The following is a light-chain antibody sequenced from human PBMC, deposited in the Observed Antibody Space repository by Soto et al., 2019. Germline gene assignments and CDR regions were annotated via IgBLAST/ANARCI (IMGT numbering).Light chain of an antibody. CDR1: QGITGW. J-gene: IGKJ1*01. Sequence: DIQLTQSPSTLSASVGDRVTITCRASQGITGWLAWYQQKPGKAPNLLIYDASNVQSGVPPRFSGSGSGTEFTLTISSLQPDDFATYYCQQYESYWTFGQGTKVELK. CDR2: DAS. V-gene: IGKV1-5*01. CDR3: QQYESYWT.